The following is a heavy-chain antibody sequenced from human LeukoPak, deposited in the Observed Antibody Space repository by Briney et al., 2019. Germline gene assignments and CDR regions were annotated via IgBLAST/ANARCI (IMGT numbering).Heavy chain of an antibody. CDR3: ARGPRK. V-gene: IGHV4-4*02. CDR2: VYYSGSP. Sequence: SETLSLTCAVSGGSITIGTWWTWVRQAPGQGLEWIGEVYYSGSPNYNSSLKSRVTISLDKTKNQFLLNLTSVTAADTALYYCARGPRKWGQGTMVTVSS. CDR1: GGSITIGTW. J-gene: IGHJ3*01.